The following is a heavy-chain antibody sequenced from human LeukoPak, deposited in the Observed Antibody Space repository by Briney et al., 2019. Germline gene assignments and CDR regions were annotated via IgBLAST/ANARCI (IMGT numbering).Heavy chain of an antibody. D-gene: IGHD1-26*01. J-gene: IGHJ4*02. V-gene: IGHV3-21*01. CDR3: ARVSGSYTTANFDY. CDR1: GFTFSSYS. Sequence: GESLRLSCAASGFTFSSYSMNWVRQAPGKGLEWVSSISSSSNYIYYADSVKGRFTISRDNAKNSLYLQMNSLRAEDTAVYYCARVSGSYTTANFDYWGQGTLVTVSS. CDR2: ISSSSNYI.